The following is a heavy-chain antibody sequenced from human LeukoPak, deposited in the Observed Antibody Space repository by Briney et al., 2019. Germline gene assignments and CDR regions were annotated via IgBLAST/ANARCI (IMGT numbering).Heavy chain of an antibody. Sequence: SETLSLTCTVSGGSISSSSYYWGWIRQPPGKGLEWIGSIYYSGSTYYNPSLKSRVTISVDTSKNQFSLRLSSVTAADTAVYYCARQGFSEPEFSGHGPFYYYYMDVWGKGTTVTVSS. J-gene: IGHJ6*03. CDR2: IYYSGST. V-gene: IGHV4-39*01. CDR3: ARQGFSEPEFSGHGPFYYYYMDV. CDR1: GGSISSSSYY. D-gene: IGHD3/OR15-3a*01.